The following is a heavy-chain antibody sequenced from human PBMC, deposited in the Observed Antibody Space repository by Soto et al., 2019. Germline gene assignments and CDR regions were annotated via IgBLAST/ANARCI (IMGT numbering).Heavy chain of an antibody. CDR3: ARGVRLHVDI. CDR2: ISGSGSNT. CDR1: GFSFSPYA. V-gene: IGHV3-23*01. D-gene: IGHD4-17*01. J-gene: IGHJ4*02. Sequence: PGGSLRLSCVTSGFSFSPYAMSWVRQAPGKGLEWVSGISGSGSNTYYADSVKGRFTISRDNSRNTMFLQMKSLRAEDAAIYFCARGVRLHVDIWGQGTLVTVSS.